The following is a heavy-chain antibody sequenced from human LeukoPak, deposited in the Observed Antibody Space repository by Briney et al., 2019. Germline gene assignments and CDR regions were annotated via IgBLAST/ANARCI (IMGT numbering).Heavy chain of an antibody. Sequence: SETQSLTCTVSGDSISSYYWSWIRHPPGKGLEWIAYIYFSGSTNYTPSLKSRVTIPVDTSRNQFSLKLQPETAADPDVYYCGGGSGWYTFWGEGTLVTVSS. D-gene: IGHD6-19*01. CDR3: GGGSGWYTF. V-gene: IGHV4-59*01. CDR1: GDSISSYY. CDR2: IYFSGST. J-gene: IGHJ4*02.